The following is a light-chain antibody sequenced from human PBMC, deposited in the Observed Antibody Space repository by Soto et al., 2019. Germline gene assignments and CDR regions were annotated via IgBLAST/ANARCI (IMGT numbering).Light chain of an antibody. J-gene: IGLJ1*01. V-gene: IGLV2-11*01. CDR2: DVT. Sequence: QSVLTQPPSVSRAPGQSLPISCTGTNRYVGAYNYVSWYQQHPGKAPKLIIYDVTKRPSGVPARFSGSKSGNTATLTVSGLQAEDEADYYCCSYAGDTPYVFGAGTKVTVL. CDR1: NRYVGAYNY. CDR3: CSYAGDTPYV.